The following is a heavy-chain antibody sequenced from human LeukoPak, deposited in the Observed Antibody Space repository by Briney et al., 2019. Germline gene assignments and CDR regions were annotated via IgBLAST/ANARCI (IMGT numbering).Heavy chain of an antibody. V-gene: IGHV3-48*03. Sequence: PGGSLRLSCAASGFTLRSYDMNWVRQAPGKGPEWASYISSSGSNIYYADSVKGRFTISRDNAKSSLYLQMNSLRAEDTAVYYCARDRGYYGSGNYMDVWGKGTTVTISS. CDR2: ISSSGSNI. CDR1: GFTLRSYD. D-gene: IGHD3-10*01. CDR3: ARDRGYYGSGNYMDV. J-gene: IGHJ6*03.